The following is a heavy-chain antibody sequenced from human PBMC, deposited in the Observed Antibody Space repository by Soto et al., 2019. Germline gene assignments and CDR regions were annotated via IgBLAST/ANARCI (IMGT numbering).Heavy chain of an antibody. CDR2: IDPSDSYT. V-gene: IGHV5-10-1*04. D-gene: IGHD2-15*01. CDR1: GDSFTSYW. Sequence: PGESLKISCRVSGDSFTSYWINWVRQMPGKGLEWMGRIDPSDSYTNYSPSFQGQVTISADKSISTAYLQWSSLKASDTAMYYCARSGGSSGYFDYWGQGTLVTVSS. CDR3: ARSGGSSGYFDY. J-gene: IGHJ4*02.